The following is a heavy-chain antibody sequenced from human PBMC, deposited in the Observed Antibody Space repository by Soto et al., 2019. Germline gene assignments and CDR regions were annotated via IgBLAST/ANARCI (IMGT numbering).Heavy chain of an antibody. V-gene: IGHV3-48*02. D-gene: IGHD5-12*01. CDR1: GFTFSSYS. CDR2: ISSSSSTI. Sequence: EVQLVESGGGLVQPGGSLRLSCAASGFTFSSYSMNWVRQAPGKGLEWVSYISSSSSTIYYADSVKGRFTISRDNAKNSLYLQRNSLRDEDTAVYYCARDSSAWLQELGMDVWGQGTTVNVSS. CDR3: ARDSSAWLQELGMDV. J-gene: IGHJ6*02.